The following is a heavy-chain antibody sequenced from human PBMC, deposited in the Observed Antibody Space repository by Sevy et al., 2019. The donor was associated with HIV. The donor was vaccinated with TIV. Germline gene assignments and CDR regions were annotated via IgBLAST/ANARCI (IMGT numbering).Heavy chain of an antibody. V-gene: IGHV4-61*02. CDR3: AGRIAVAAIDY. CDR1: GDSFGSSSYY. Sequence: SETLSLTCTVSGDSFGSSSYYWNWIRQPAGKGLEWIGRIYTSGTTNYNPSLKSRVTMSVDTSKNQFSLKLSSVTAADTAVYYCAGRIAVAAIDYWGQGNLVTVSS. CDR2: IYTSGTT. D-gene: IGHD6-19*01. J-gene: IGHJ4*02.